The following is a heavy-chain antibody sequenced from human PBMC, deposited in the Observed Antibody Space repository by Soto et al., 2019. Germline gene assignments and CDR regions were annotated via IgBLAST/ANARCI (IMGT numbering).Heavy chain of an antibody. CDR3: ASRSYCDGDCTRRPYDYYGMDV. D-gene: IGHD2-21*02. J-gene: IGHJ6*02. CDR1: GYKVSTWHNFTSYW. Sequence: GESLKISCMGSGYKVSTWHNFTSYWIAWVRQMPGEGLEWMGFFFPCYSYTRYSPSFQGQVTISADKSISTAYLQWSSLKASDTAMYYFASRSYCDGDCTRRPYDYYGMDVWGQGTTVTVSS. V-gene: IGHV5-51*01. CDR2: FFPCYSYT.